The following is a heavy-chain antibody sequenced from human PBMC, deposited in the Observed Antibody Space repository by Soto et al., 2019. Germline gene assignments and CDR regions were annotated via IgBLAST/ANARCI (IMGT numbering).Heavy chain of an antibody. V-gene: IGHV4-34*01. D-gene: IGHD3-22*01. CDR1: GGSFSGYY. J-gene: IGHJ6*02. CDR2: INHSGST. Sequence: GTLFLTCAVYGGSFSGYYWSWMRQPPGKGLEWIGEINHSGSTNYNPSLKSRVTISVDTSKNQFSLKLSSVIAADTAVYYCARGLVGHYYDSSGYYYYYYGMDVWGQGTTVTVSS. CDR3: ARGLVGHYYDSSGYYYYYYGMDV.